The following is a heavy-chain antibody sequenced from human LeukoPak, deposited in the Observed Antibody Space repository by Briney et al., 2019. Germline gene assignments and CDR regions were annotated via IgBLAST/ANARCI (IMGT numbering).Heavy chain of an antibody. D-gene: IGHD3-10*01. CDR1: GGSISSYY. V-gene: IGHV4-59*01. CDR3: ARGYYYGSGSYYNPYYYNYMDV. CDR2: IYYSGST. Sequence: SETLSPTCTVSGGSISSYYWSWIRQPPGKGLEWIGYIYYSGSTNYNPSLKSRVTISVDTSKNQFSLKLSSVTAADTAVYYCARGYYYGSGSYYNPYYYNYMDVWGKGTTVTVSS. J-gene: IGHJ6*03.